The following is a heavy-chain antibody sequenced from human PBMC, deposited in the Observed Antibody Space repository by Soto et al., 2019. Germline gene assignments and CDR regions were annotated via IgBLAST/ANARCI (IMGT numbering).Heavy chain of an antibody. CDR1: GFTFSNYG. V-gene: IGHV3-23*01. CDR3: ATHTVGY. Sequence: GGSLRLSCAASGFTFSNYGMSWVRQAPGKGLEWVSSISASGGSTYYADSVKGRFTISRDNSKNTLYLQMNSLRDEDTAVYYCATHTVGYWGQGTQVTVSS. J-gene: IGHJ4*02. D-gene: IGHD4-17*01. CDR2: ISASGGST.